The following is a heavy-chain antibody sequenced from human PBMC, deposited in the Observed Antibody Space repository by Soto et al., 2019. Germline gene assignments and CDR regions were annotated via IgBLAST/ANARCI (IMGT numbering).Heavy chain of an antibody. J-gene: IGHJ6*02. D-gene: IGHD2-21*01. CDR2: LIPIFDIT. CDR3: ARPDEGCYSSNHHYNYALHV. Sequence: QVQLVQSGAEVKKPGSSVKVSCKASGGTFRSYSISWVRQAPGQGLECLGGLIPIFDITNYAQKFQARVTITAAEPTSTAYMELRSLGSDDTPVYYCARPDEGCYSSNHHYNYALHVWGPGTTVTV. V-gene: IGHV1-69*01. CDR1: GGTFRSYS.